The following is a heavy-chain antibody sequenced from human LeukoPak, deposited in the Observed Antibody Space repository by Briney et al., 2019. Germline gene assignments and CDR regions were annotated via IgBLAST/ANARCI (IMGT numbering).Heavy chain of an antibody. CDR2: ISAYNGNT. CDR1: GYTFTSYG. Sequence: GASVKVSCKASGYTFTSYGISWVRQAPGQGLEWMGWISAYNGNTSYAQKLQGRVTMTTDTSTSTAYMELRSLRSDDTAVYYCARDVNWNYAYRYYYFDYWGQGTLVTVSS. V-gene: IGHV1-18*01. D-gene: IGHD1-7*01. J-gene: IGHJ4*02. CDR3: ARDVNWNYAYRYYYFDY.